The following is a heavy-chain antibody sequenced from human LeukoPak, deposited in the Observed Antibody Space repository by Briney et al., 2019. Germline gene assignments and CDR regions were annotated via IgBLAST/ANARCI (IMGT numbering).Heavy chain of an antibody. CDR1: GYTFTSYD. V-gene: IGHV1-8*01. CDR3: ARNGPSSSWYGGGY. J-gene: IGHJ4*02. CDR2: MNPNSGNT. D-gene: IGHD6-13*01. Sequence: ASVKVSCKASGYTFTSYDINWVRQATGQGLEWMGWMNPNSGNTGYAQKFQGRVTMTRNTSISTAHMELSSLRSEDTAVYYCARNGPSSSWYGGGYWGQGTLVTVSS.